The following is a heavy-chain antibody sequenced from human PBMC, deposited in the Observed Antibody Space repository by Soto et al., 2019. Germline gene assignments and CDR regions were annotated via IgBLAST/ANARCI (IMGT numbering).Heavy chain of an antibody. CDR3: VRGGSNYAY. D-gene: IGHD4-4*01. CDR1: GFTFSDSW. V-gene: IGHV3-7*01. J-gene: IGHJ4*02. Sequence: EVQLVDSGGGLVQPGGSLRLSCTASGFTFSDSWMTWVRQAPGKGLEWVASIKPDESEKKYADSVKGRFSISRDNAKNSMYLQMDSLRGEDTAVYYCVRGGSNYAYWGQGTLVTVSS. CDR2: IKPDESEK.